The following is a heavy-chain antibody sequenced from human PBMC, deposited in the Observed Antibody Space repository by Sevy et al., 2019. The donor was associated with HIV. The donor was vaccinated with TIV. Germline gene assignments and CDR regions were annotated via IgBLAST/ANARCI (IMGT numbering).Heavy chain of an antibody. V-gene: IGHV3-23*01. Sequence: GGSLRLSCAASGFTFSSYAMSWVRQAPGKGLEWVSAISGSGGSTYYADSVKGRFTISSDNSKNTRYLQMNSLRAEDTAVYHCAKRYSSGWYEIGGGDHFDYWGQGTLVTVSS. CDR2: ISGSGGST. D-gene: IGHD6-19*01. CDR1: GFTFSSYA. CDR3: AKRYSSGWYEIGGGDHFDY. J-gene: IGHJ4*02.